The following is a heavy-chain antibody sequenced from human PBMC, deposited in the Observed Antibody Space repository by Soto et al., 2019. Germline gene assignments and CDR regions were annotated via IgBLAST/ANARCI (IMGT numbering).Heavy chain of an antibody. D-gene: IGHD5-12*01. CDR1: GGAISSHNW. J-gene: IGHJ4*02. CDR3: ARGVGTRNGDC. Sequence: QVQLQESGPGLVKPSGTLSLTCAVSGGAISSHNWWSWVRQTPERGLEWIGEIYHSGSTNYNPSHKSRVSLSVDKSENQFSRIVSSATAADTAVYYCARGVGTRNGDCRGQGTLVTVSS. CDR2: IYHSGST. V-gene: IGHV4-4*02.